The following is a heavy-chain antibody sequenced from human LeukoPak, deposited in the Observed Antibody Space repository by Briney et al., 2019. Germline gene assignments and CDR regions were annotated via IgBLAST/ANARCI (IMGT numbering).Heavy chain of an antibody. V-gene: IGHV3-30*02. D-gene: IGHD5-18*01. CDR1: GITFSCYG. J-gene: IGHJ4*02. CDR2: IRYDGSEE. Sequence: GGALRASRAASGITFSCYGLHRGRPAPGQGLNWVAFIRYDGSEEYYADSVKGRFTISRDNSKKTLYLQMNSLRAEDTAVYYCAKGYTYTFDYFDSWGQGTLVTVSS. CDR3: AKGYTYTFDYFDS.